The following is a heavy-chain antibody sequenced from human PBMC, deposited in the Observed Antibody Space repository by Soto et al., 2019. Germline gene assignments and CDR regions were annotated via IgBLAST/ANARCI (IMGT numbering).Heavy chain of an antibody. V-gene: IGHV3-30*18. CDR2: VSSDGKPK. CDR3: AKEIAVAGDLDY. Sequence: PGGPLSLSSVASGFSFSSYGIHWVRQAPGKGLEWVAVVSSDGKPKYYAASMNGRFTISRDNSKNSLYLQMDSLRPADTAVYDCAKEIAVAGDLDYWGHGTLVTVSS. J-gene: IGHJ4*01. CDR1: GFSFSSYG. D-gene: IGHD6-19*01.